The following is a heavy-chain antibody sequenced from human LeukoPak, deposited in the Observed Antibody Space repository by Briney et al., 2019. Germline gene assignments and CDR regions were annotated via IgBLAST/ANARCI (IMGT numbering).Heavy chain of an antibody. V-gene: IGHV3-66*04. CDR1: GFTVSSNY. CDR3: ARLNSGSYYA. D-gene: IGHD1-26*01. CDR2: IYSGGST. Sequence: GGSLRLSCAASGFTVSSNYMSWVRQAPGKGLEWVSVIYSGGSTYYADSVKGRFTISRDNSKNTLYLHMNSLRAEDTAVYYCARLNSGSYYAWGQGTLVTVSS. J-gene: IGHJ5*02.